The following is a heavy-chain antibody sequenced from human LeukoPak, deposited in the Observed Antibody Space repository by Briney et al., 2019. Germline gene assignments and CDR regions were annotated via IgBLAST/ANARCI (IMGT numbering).Heavy chain of an antibody. J-gene: IGHJ5*02. CDR3: ARDGAFSATGGCYINWFDP. Sequence: ASVKVSCKASGYSFTGYYIHWVRQAPGQGLEWMGWISPSSGDTKYAQKFQGRVTMTRDTSINTAYMDLTRLRSDDTAVYYCARDGAFSATGGCYINWFDPWGQGSLVTVSS. CDR2: ISPSSGDT. V-gene: IGHV1-2*02. D-gene: IGHD2-15*01. CDR1: GYSFTGYY.